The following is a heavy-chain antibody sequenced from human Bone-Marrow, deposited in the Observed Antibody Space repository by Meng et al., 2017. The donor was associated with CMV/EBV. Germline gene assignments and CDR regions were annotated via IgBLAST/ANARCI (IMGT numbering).Heavy chain of an antibody. CDR3: AKAPYSGGCDS. V-gene: IGHV3-33*03. J-gene: IGHJ4*02. Sequence: GESLKISCTASGFTFSKCGMHWVRQAPGKGLEWVAVIWYDGSEEYYADNVKGRFTISRDNYRHMLYLQMNNLRAEDTAVYYCAKAPYSGGCDSWGQGTLVTVSS. CDR1: GFTFSKCG. D-gene: IGHD3-10*01. CDR2: IWYDGSEE.